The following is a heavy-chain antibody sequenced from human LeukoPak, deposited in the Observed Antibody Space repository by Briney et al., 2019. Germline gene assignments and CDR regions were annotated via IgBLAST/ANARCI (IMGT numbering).Heavy chain of an antibody. CDR1: GGTFSSYA. V-gene: IGHV1-69*05. Sequence: SVKVSCKASGGTFSSYAISWVRQAPGQGLEWMGGIIPIFGTANYAQKFQGRVTITTDESTSTAYMELSSLRSEDTAVYYCARGISSPAAFDIWGQGTMVTVSS. CDR2: IIPIFGTA. CDR3: ARGISSPAAFDI. J-gene: IGHJ3*02. D-gene: IGHD2-2*01.